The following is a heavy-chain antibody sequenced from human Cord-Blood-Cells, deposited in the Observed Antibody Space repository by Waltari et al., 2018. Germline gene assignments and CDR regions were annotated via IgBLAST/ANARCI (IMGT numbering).Heavy chain of an antibody. V-gene: IGHV1-2*04. CDR1: GYTFTGYY. CDR2: INPNSGGT. J-gene: IGHJ4*02. CDR3: ARDPSIAVAGTGYFDY. Sequence: QVQLVQSGAEVKKPGASVKVSCKASGYTFTGYYMHWVRHAPGQGLEWMGWINPNSGGTNYAQKFQGWVTMTRDTSISTAYMELSRLRSDDTAVYYCARDPSIAVAGTGYFDYWGQGTLVTVSS. D-gene: IGHD6-19*01.